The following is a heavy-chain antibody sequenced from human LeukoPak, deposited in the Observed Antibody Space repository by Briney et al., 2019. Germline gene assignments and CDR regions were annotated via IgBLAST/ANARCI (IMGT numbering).Heavy chain of an antibody. CDR1: GFTVSSNY. Sequence: GGSLRLSCAASGFTVSSNYMSWVRQAPGKGLEWVSIIYNGGNTYYADSVKGRFIISRDSSKNTLSLQMNSLRVEDTAVYYCARDGSSGWYPHWGQGTLVTVSS. D-gene: IGHD6-19*01. CDR3: ARDGSSGWYPH. J-gene: IGHJ4*02. V-gene: IGHV3-53*01. CDR2: IYNGGNT.